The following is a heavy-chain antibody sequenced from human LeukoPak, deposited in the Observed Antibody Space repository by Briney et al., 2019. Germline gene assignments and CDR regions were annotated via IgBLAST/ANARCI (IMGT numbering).Heavy chain of an antibody. CDR3: ARDSRPYCSGGSCSLFDY. CDR2: ISSSSSYI. V-gene: IGHV3-21*01. J-gene: IGHJ4*02. D-gene: IGHD2-15*01. Sequence: GGSLRLSCAASGFTFDDYTMHWVRQAPGKGLEWVSSISSSSSYIYYADSVKGRFTISRHNAKNSLYLQMNSLRAEDTAVYYCARDSRPYCSGGSCSLFDYWGQGTLVTVSS. CDR1: GFTFDDYT.